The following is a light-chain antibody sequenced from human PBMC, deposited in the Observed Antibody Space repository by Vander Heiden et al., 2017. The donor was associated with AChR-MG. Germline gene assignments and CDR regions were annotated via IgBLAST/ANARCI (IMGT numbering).Light chain of an antibody. CDR2: QDS. J-gene: IGLJ2*01. Sequence: SYELTQPPSVPVSQGQTASITSAGDKLGNKYACWYQQKPGQSPVLVIYQDSKRPSGIPERFAGSNSGNTATLTISGTQAMDEADYYCQAWDSSTAVFGGGTKLTVL. CDR3: QAWDSSTAV. CDR1: KLGNKY. V-gene: IGLV3-1*01.